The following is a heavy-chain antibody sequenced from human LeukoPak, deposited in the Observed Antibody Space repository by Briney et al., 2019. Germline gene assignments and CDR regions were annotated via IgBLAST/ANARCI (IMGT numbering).Heavy chain of an antibody. D-gene: IGHD5-24*01. CDR1: GFTFSSYW. CDR2: IKQDGSEK. CDR3: ARGPTKGNAFDY. Sequence: PGGSLRLSCAASGFTFSSYWMSWVRQAPGKGLEWVANIKQDGSEKYYVDSVKGRSTISRDNAKNSLYLQVNSLRAEDTAVYYCARGPTKGNAFDYWGQGTLVTVSS. V-gene: IGHV3-7*01. J-gene: IGHJ4*02.